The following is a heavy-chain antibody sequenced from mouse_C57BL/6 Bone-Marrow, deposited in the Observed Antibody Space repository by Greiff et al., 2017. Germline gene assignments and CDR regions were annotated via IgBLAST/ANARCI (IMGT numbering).Heavy chain of an antibody. CDR2: IVPENGDT. CDR3: TTEVGYRVLDYYAMDY. D-gene: IGHD2-14*01. Sequence: VQLQQSGAELVRPGASVKLSCTASGFNIKDDYMHWVKQRPEQGLEWIGWIVPENGDTEYASKFQGKATITADTSSNTAYLQLRSLTSEDTVVYYCTTEVGYRVLDYYAMDYWGQGTSVTVSS. CDR1: GFNIKDDY. J-gene: IGHJ4*01. V-gene: IGHV14-4*01.